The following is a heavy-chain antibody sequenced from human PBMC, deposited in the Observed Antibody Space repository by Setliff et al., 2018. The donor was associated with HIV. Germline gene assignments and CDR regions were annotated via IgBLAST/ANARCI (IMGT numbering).Heavy chain of an antibody. Sequence: ASVKVCCKASGYTFSRYGITWVRQAPGQGLEWMGWISASNGNTNYAQKFQGRVTMTTDTSTSTAYMELRSLRSDDTAVYYCARAGAEVTSHFDWWGQGTLVTVSS. D-gene: IGHD2-21*02. V-gene: IGHV1-18*01. CDR2: ISASNGNT. J-gene: IGHJ4*02. CDR3: ARAGAEVTSHFDW. CDR1: GYTFSRYG.